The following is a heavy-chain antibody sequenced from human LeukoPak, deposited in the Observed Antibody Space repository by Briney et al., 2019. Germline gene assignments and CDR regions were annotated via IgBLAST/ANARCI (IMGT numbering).Heavy chain of an antibody. D-gene: IGHD3-9*01. CDR2: ISYDGNNK. CDR3: ARSGARYFDWLSPDDY. Sequence: GGSLRLSCAASGFTFRSFAMHWVRQAPGKGLEWVAVISYDGNNKYYADSVKGRFTVSRDNSKSTLYLQMNSLRAEDTAVFYCARSGARYFDWLSPDDYWGQGTLVTVSS. J-gene: IGHJ4*02. CDR1: GFTFRSFA. V-gene: IGHV3-30*04.